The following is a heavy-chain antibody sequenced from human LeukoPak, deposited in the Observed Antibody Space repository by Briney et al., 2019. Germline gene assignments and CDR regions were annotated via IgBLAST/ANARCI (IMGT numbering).Heavy chain of an antibody. J-gene: IGHJ1*01. V-gene: IGHV3-66*01. CDR3: ARDRGSGVVDFQY. D-gene: IGHD2-15*01. Sequence: GGSLRLSCAASGFTFSSNYMSWVRQAPGKGLQWVSVIYSGGSTYYADSVKGRFTISRDNSKTTLYLQMNSLRAEDTAVYYCARDRGSGVVDFQYWGQGTLVTVSS. CDR1: GFTFSSNY. CDR2: IYSGGST.